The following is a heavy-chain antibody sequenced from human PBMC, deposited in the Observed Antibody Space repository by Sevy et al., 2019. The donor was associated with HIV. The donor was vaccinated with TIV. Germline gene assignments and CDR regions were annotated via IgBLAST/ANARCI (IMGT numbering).Heavy chain of an antibody. CDR3: AREWDSCSGGSCYFYY. CDR2: IIPIFGTA. J-gene: IGHJ4*02. Sequence: ASVKVSCKASGGAFSNYAISWVRQAPGQGPEWMGGIIPIFGTAKYAQKFQGRVTISADESTSTTYMELSSLRPEDTAVYYCAREWDSCSGGSCYFYYWGQRTLVTVSS. V-gene: IGHV1-69*13. CDR1: GGAFSNYA. D-gene: IGHD2-15*01.